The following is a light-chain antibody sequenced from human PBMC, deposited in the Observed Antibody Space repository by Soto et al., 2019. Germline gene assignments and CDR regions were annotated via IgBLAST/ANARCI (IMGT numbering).Light chain of an antibody. CDR3: QQYNNWGLS. CDR1: ENVGTN. CDR2: GSS. V-gene: IGKV3D-15*01. J-gene: IGKJ4*01. Sequence: VMTQSPSTLSVSPGEGVTLSCRASENVGTNLAWYQQKPGQAPRLLIYGSSTSATGIPATFSGSGSGTEFTLTISSLRSEESAIYYWQQYNNWGLSFGGGTKV.